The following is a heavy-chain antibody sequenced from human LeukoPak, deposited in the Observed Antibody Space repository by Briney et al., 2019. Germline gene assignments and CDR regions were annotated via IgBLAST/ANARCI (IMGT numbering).Heavy chain of an antibody. CDR1: GFTFSSYW. J-gene: IGHJ3*02. V-gene: IGHV3-74*01. CDR2: INSDGSST. Sequence: QTGGSLRLSCAASGFTFSSYWMHWVRQAPGKGLVWVSRINSDGSSTSYADPVKGRFTISRDNAKNTLYLQMNSLRAEDTAVYYCARVLLDYWAGAFDIWGQGTMVTVSS. CDR3: ARVLLDYWAGAFDI. D-gene: IGHD3-3*01.